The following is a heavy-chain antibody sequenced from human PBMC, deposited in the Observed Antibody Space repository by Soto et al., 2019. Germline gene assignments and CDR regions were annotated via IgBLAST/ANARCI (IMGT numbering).Heavy chain of an antibody. CDR1: GGSISSGAYY. D-gene: IGHD3-10*01. CDR3: PRGHTLVRGYHFVY. CDR2: ISYSGST. Sequence: QVQLRESGPGLVKPSQTLSLTCSVSGGSISSGAYYWNWIRHHPGKGLEWIGYISYSGSTDYNPSLNSRVTISLDTSNNQFAARRISLTVSDTAVYYCPRGHTLVRGYHFVYWGQGTLVTVS. V-gene: IGHV4-31*03. J-gene: IGHJ4*02.